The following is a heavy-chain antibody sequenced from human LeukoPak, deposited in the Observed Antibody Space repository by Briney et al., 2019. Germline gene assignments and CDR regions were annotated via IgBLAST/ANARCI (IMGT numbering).Heavy chain of an antibody. D-gene: IGHD4/OR15-4a*01. V-gene: IGHV3-30*02. CDR1: VFSFRVYG. CDR2: IQYDGNNI. J-gene: IGHJ4*02. CDR3: AKDERVYGTNAGTLLDY. Sequence: GGSLRLSCTTSVFSFRVYGMHWVRHDSGKGLELVAFIQYDGNNIYYADSVKGRFAISRDDSKNTLYLEMNSLRPEDTALYYCAKDERVYGTNAGTLLDYWRQGTLVSVSS.